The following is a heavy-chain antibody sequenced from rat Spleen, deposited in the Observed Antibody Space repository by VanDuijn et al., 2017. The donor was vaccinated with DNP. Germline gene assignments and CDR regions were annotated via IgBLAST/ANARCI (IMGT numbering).Heavy chain of an antibody. D-gene: IGHD1-7*01. V-gene: IGHV3-1*01. Sequence: EVQLQESGPGLVKPSQSLSLTCSVTDYSITNNYWGWIRQFPGNKMEYIGHISYSGRTDYNPSLKSRISITRDTSRNHFFLHLISVTTEDTATYYCARWTRYFDYWGQGVMVTVSS. CDR3: ARWTRYFDY. J-gene: IGHJ2*01. CDR1: DYSITNNY. CDR2: ISYSGRT.